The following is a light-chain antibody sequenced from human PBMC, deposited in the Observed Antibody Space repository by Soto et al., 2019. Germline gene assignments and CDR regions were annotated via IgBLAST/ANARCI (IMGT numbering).Light chain of an antibody. V-gene: IGKV1-33*01. Sequence: DTQMTQSQSSLSASVRVKVTITCRASQDIGYYLNWYQHKPGKAPKLLIYDASNFEPGVPSRFSGGGFGTHFSFTISGLQPEDIATYYCEYSRHLPLFGPGTKVDIK. J-gene: IGKJ3*01. CDR2: DAS. CDR1: QDIGYY. CDR3: EYSRHLPL.